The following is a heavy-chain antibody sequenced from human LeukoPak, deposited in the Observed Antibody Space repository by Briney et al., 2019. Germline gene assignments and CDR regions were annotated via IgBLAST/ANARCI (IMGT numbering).Heavy chain of an antibody. J-gene: IGHJ4*02. CDR2: INQDDSQI. Sequence: GGSLRLSCSASGFTFNKYWLTWVRQAPGKGLEWVANINQDDSQIYYLESVEGRFTITRDNAKNSLHQQMNYLRAEDTAVYYCARGYYYSGTYYLSCFDSWGQGTLVTVSS. D-gene: IGHD3-10*01. CDR1: GFTFNKYW. V-gene: IGHV3-7*01. CDR3: ARGYYYSGTYYLSCFDS.